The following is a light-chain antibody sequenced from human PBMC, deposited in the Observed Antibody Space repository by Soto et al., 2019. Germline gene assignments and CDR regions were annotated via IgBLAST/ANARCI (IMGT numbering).Light chain of an antibody. CDR3: MLSIQPPQT. J-gene: IGKJ2*01. CDR1: QSLLHTNGQTY. CDR2: EVS. V-gene: IGKV2D-29*02. Sequence: DLVMTQTPLSLSVTPGQPASISCKSSQSLLHTNGQTYLYWYLQKPGQSPQLLIYEVSNRFSGVADRFSGSGSGTDFTLTISRLEAEDVGVYYCMLSIQPPQTFGQGTKLETK.